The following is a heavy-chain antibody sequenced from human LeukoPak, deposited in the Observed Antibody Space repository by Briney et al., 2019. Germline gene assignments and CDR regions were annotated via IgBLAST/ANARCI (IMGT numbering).Heavy chain of an antibody. V-gene: IGHV3-33*06. CDR3: AKEGGVPAATGYYYYYMDV. Sequence: GGSLRLSCAASGFTFSSYGMHWVRQAPGKGLEWVAVIWYDGSNKYYADSVKGRFTISRDNSKNTLYLQMNSLRAEDTAVHYCAKEGGVPAATGYYYYYMDVWGKGTTVTVSS. CDR2: IWYDGSNK. D-gene: IGHD2-2*01. CDR1: GFTFSSYG. J-gene: IGHJ6*03.